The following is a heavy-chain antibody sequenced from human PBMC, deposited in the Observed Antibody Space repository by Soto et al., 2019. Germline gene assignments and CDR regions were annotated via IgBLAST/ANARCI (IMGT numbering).Heavy chain of an antibody. CDR1: GFTFSSYA. CDR2: ISGSGGST. Sequence: EVQLLESGGGLVQPGGSLRLSCAASGFTFSSYAMSWVRQAPGKGLEWVSAISGSGGSTYYADSVKGRFTISRDNSKNTLYLQMNSLRAEDSAVYYCAGRPVLRFLECLSGFDYWGQGTLVTVSS. D-gene: IGHD3-3*01. CDR3: AGRPVLRFLECLSGFDY. J-gene: IGHJ4*02. V-gene: IGHV3-23*01.